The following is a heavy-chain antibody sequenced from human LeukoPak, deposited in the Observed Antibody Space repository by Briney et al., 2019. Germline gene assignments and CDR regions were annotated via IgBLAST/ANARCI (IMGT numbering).Heavy chain of an antibody. Sequence: GGSLRLSCAASGFTFDDYAMHWVRQAPGKGLEWVSGISWNSGSIGYAGSVKGRFTISRDNAKNSLYLQMNSLRAEDTALYYCARDEAVPYGMDVWGQGTTVTVSS. V-gene: IGHV3-9*01. CDR2: ISWNSGSI. CDR3: ARDEAVPYGMDV. CDR1: GFTFDDYA. J-gene: IGHJ6*02. D-gene: IGHD6-6*01.